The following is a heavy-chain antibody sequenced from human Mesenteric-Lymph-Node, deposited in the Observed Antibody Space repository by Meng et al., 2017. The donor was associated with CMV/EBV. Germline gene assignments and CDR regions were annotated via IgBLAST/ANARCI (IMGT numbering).Heavy chain of an antibody. J-gene: IGHJ4*02. CDR2: INHSGST. D-gene: IGHD1-1*01. V-gene: IGHV4-34*01. CDR1: GGSISGYY. CDR3: ARDSGTPDY. Sequence: SETLSLTCTVSGGSISGYYWSWIRQPPGKGLEWIGEINHSGSTNYNPSLKSRVTISVDTSKNQFSLKLSSVTAADTAVYYCARDSGTPDYWGQGTLVTVSS.